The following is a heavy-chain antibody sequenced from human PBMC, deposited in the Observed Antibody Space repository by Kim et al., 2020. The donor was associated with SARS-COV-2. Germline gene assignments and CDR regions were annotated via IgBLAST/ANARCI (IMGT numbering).Heavy chain of an antibody. CDR1: RFSLRAYA. J-gene: IGHJ3*02. V-gene: IGHV3-23*01. CDR2: IGSGGGDT. D-gene: IGHD4-17*01. CDR3: ATRGGYGDRWGAFDI. Sequence: GGSLRLSCAASRFSLRAYAMDWVRQAPGKGLEWISEIGSGGGDTFYRDSVKGRFTISRDNSMDTLFLQMNSLRPEDSAVYYCATRGGYGDRWGAFDIWG.